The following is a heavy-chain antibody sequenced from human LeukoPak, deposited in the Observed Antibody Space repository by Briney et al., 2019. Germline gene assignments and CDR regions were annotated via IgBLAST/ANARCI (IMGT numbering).Heavy chain of an antibody. CDR3: ARGLQGDYGSGDYFDY. V-gene: IGHV4-31*03. CDR1: GGSISSGGYY. D-gene: IGHD3-10*01. Sequence: PSQTLSLTCTVSGGSISSGGYYWSWIRQHPGKGLEWIGYIYYSGSTYYNPSLKSRVTISVNTSKNQFSPKLSSVTAADTAVYYCARGLQGDYGSGDYFDYWGQGTLVTVSS. CDR2: IYYSGST. J-gene: IGHJ4*02.